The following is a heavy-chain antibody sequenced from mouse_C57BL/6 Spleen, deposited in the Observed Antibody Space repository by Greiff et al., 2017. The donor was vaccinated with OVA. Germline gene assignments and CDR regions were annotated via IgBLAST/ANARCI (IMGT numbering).Heavy chain of an antibody. CDR3: ARLDGSSYFDY. J-gene: IGHJ2*01. CDR1: GYTFTSYT. V-gene: IGHV1-4*01. D-gene: IGHD1-1*01. CDR2: INPSSGYT. Sequence: VQLQQSGAELARPGASVKMSCKASGYTFTSYTMHWVKQRPGQGPEWIGYINPSSGYTKYNQKFKDKATLTADKSSSTAYMQLSSLTSEDSAVYYCARLDGSSYFDYWGQGTTLTVSS.